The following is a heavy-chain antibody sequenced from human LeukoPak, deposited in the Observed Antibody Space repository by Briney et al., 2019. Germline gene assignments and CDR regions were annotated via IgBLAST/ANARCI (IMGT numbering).Heavy chain of an antibody. V-gene: IGHV4-39*01. CDR3: ARLGELSDY. CDR1: GGSISSSNW. J-gene: IGHJ4*02. Sequence: SEPLSLTCAVSGGSISSSNWWSWVRQPPGKGLEWIGSIYYSGSTYYNPSLKSRVTISVDTSKNQFSLKLSSVTAADTAVYYCARLGELSDYWGQGTLVTVSS. D-gene: IGHD3-10*01. CDR2: IYYSGST.